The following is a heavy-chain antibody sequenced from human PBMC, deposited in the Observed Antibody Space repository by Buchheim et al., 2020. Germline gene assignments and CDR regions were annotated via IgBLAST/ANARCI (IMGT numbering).Heavy chain of an antibody. J-gene: IGHJ4*02. Sequence: EVQLEESGGGLVQPGGSLRLSCAASAFTVSTNYMTWVRQAPGKGLEWVSTIYNDGTTHYADSVEGRFTISRDNSKSTLYLKMNSLKGEDTALYYCASGHHDLDYWGQGTL. CDR3: ASGHHDLDY. V-gene: IGHV3-66*02. CDR2: IYNDGTT. CDR1: AFTVSTNY.